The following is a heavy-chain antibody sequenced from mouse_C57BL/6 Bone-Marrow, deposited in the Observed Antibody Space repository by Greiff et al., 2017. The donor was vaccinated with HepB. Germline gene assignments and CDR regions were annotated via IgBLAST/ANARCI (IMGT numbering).Heavy chain of an antibody. J-gene: IGHJ4*01. V-gene: IGHV5-4*01. CDR3: AREDFYGYWDYAMYY. CDR2: ISDGGSYT. Sequence: EVKLQESGGGLVKPGGSLKLSCAASGFTFSSYAMSWVRQTPEKRLEWVATISDGGSYTYYPDNVKGRFTISSDNAKNNLYLQMSHLKSEDTAMYYCAREDFYGYWDYAMYYWGQGTSVTVSS. CDR1: GFTFSSYA. D-gene: IGHD2-2*01.